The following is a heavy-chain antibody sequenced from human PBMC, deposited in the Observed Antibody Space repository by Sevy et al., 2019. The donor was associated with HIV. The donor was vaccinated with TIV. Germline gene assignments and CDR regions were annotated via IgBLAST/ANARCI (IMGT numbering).Heavy chain of an antibody. CDR2: IHSDDTT. J-gene: IGHJ4*02. D-gene: IGHD5-18*01. V-gene: IGHV3-66*01. CDR1: GFPVNSNY. CDR3: ARGKSGYGYALNY. Sequence: GGSLRLSCAASGFPVNSNYMTWVSQAPGKGLEGVSVIHSDDTTYHADSVKDRFTISRDNFKNTLYLHMSSLRAEDTAVYYCARGKSGYGYALNYWGQGTLVTVSS.